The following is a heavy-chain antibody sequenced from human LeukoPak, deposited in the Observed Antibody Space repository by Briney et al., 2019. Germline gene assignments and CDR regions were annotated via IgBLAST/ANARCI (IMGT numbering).Heavy chain of an antibody. D-gene: IGHD3-3*01. CDR2: INPKSGGT. CDR1: GYTFTDYF. CDR3: ARGPRITIFGVVMANDAFDI. J-gene: IGHJ3*02. V-gene: IGHV1-2*02. Sequence: ASVKVSCRASGYTFTDYFMNWVRQAPGQGLEWMGWINPKSGGTVYAQKFQGRVTMTRDTSSSTAYMELSRLRFDDTVVYYCARGPRITIFGVVMANDAFDIWGQGTMVTVSS.